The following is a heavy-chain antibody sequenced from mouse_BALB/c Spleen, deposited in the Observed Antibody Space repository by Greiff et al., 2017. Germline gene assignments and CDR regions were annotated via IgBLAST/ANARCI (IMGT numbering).Heavy chain of an antibody. V-gene: IGHV1-4*02. CDR2: INPSSGYT. J-gene: IGHJ4*01. Sequence: VQLQESAAELARPGASVKMSCKASGYTFTSYTMHWVKQRPGQGLEWIGYINPSSGYTEYNQKFKDKTTLTADKSSSTAYMQLSSLTSEDSAVYYCASSSLYYAMDYWGQGTAVTVSS. CDR1: GYTFTSYT. D-gene: IGHD1-1*01. CDR3: ASSSLYYAMDY.